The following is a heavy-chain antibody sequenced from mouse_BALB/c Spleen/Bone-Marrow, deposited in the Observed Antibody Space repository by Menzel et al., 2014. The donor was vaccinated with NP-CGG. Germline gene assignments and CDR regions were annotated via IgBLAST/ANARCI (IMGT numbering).Heavy chain of an antibody. CDR1: GFTFSDFY. J-gene: IGHJ1*01. CDR3: ARDYYGSICWYRDV. CDR2: SRTKANDYTT. V-gene: IGHV7-1*02. Sequence: EVQGVESGGGLVQPGGSLRLSCATSGFTFSDFYMEWVRQPPGERLEWIAASRTKANDYTTEYSASVKGRFIVSRDTSQSILYIQMNAQRAEDTEISYCARDYYGSICWYRDVWGAGTTVTVSS. D-gene: IGHD1-1*01.